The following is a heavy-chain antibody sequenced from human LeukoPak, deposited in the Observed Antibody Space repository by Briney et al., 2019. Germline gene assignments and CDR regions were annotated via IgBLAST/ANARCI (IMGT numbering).Heavy chain of an antibody. CDR3: AKDCYDSSGYYGSLDY. V-gene: IGHV3-23*01. J-gene: IGHJ4*02. CDR1: GFTFSSYA. Sequence: QPRGSLRLSCAASGFTFSSYAMSWVHQAPGKGLEWVSAISGSGGSTYYADSVKGRFTISRDNSKNTLYLQMNSLRAEDTAVYYCAKDCYDSSGYYGSLDYWGQGTPVTVSS. CDR2: ISGSGGST. D-gene: IGHD3-22*01.